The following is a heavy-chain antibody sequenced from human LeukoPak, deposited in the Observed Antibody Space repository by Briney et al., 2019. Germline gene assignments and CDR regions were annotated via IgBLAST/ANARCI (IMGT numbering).Heavy chain of an antibody. CDR3: ARAPYDSSGYYPYYFDY. CDR1: GYSISSGYY. D-gene: IGHD3-22*01. Sequence: SETLSLTCTVSGYSISSGYYWGWIRQPPGKGLECIGSIYHSGSTYYNPSLKSRATISVDTSKKQFSLKLSSATAADTAVYYCARAPYDSSGYYPYYFDYWGEGTLVTVSS. V-gene: IGHV4-38-2*02. CDR2: IYHSGST. J-gene: IGHJ4*02.